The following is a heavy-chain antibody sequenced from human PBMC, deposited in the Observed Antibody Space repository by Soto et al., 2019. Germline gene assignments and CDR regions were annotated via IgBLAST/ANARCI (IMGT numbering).Heavy chain of an antibody. CDR3: AKDPRNWNDVRGSDYYYYCGMDV. J-gene: IGHJ6*02. V-gene: IGHV3-30*18. D-gene: IGHD1-20*01. CDR1: GFTFSSYG. CDR2: ISYDGSNK. Sequence: GGSLRLSCAASGFTFSSYGMHWVRQAPGKGLEWVAVISYDGSNKYYADSVKGRFTISRDNSKNTLYLQMNSLRAEDTAVYYCAKDPRNWNDVRGSDYYYYCGMDVWGQGTTVTVSS.